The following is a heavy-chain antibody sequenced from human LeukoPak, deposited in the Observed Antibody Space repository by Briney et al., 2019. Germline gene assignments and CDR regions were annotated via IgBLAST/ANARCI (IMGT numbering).Heavy chain of an antibody. CDR2: ISSSSSYI. CDR3: ARGPYSSSSYWFDP. CDR1: GFTFSSYS. J-gene: IGHJ5*02. V-gene: IGHV3-21*01. D-gene: IGHD6-6*01. Sequence: GGSLRLSCAASGFTFSSYSMIWVRQAPGKGLEWVSSISSSSSYIYYADSVKGRFTMSRDNAKNSLYLQMNSLRAEDTAVYYCARGPYSSSSYWFDPWGQGTLVTVSS.